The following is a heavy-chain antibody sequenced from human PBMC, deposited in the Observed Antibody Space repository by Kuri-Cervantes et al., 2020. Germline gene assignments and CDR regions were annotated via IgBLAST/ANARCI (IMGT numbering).Heavy chain of an antibody. J-gene: IGHJ4*02. CDR2: IYTSGST. V-gene: IGHV4-4*07. D-gene: IGHD5-18*01. CDR3: ARSGGIQLWSSGLDY. Sequence: ESLKISCTVPGGSISSYYWSWIRQPAGKGLEWIGRIYTSGSTNYNPSLKSRVTMSVDTSKNQFSLKLSSVTAADTAVYYCARSGGIQLWSSGLDYWGQGTLVTVSS. CDR1: GGSISSYY.